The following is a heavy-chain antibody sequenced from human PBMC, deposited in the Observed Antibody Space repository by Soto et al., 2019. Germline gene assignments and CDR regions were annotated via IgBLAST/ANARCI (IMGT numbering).Heavy chain of an antibody. J-gene: IGHJ4*02. CDR3: ASTVCTNGVCYRSPFDY. D-gene: IGHD2-8*01. CDR2: IYYSGST. V-gene: IGHV4-39*01. Sequence: PSETLSLTCTVSGGSISSSSYYWGWIRQPPGKGLEWIGSIYYSGSTYYNPSLKSRVTISVDTSKNQFSLKLSSVTAADTAVYYCASTVCTNGVCYRSPFDYWGQGTLVTVSS. CDR1: GGSISSSSYY.